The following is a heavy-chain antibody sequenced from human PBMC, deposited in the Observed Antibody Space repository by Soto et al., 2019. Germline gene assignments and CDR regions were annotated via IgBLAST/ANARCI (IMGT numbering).Heavy chain of an antibody. CDR3: ARDGLHNYYDSSGYDY. V-gene: IGHV3-11*06. CDR2: ISSSSSYT. CDR1: GFTFSDYY. Sequence: QVQLVESGGGLVKPGGSLRLSCAASGFTFSDYYMSWIRQAPGKGLEWVSYISSSSSYTNYADSVKGRFTISRDNAKNSLYLQMNSLRAEDTAVYYCARDGLHNYYDSSGYDYWGQGTLVTVSS. D-gene: IGHD3-22*01. J-gene: IGHJ4*02.